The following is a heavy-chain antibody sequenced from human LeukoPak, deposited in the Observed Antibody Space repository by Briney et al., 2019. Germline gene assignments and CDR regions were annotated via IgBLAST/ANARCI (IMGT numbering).Heavy chain of an antibody. Sequence: GESLKISCKVSGYTFSSYWIAWVRQMPGGGLEWMGIIYPGDSDTRYSPSFQGQVTISADKSISTAYLQWSSLQASGTAIYYCARSTGGTGPLDYWGQGTLVTVSS. CDR2: IYPGDSDT. CDR1: GYTFSSYW. V-gene: IGHV5-51*01. J-gene: IGHJ4*02. D-gene: IGHD2-8*02. CDR3: ARSTGGTGPLDY.